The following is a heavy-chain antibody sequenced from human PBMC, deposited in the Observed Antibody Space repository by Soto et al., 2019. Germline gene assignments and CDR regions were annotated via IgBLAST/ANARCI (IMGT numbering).Heavy chain of an antibody. CDR3: ARDGASAGTTWFDT. CDR2: IIPMFGTT. CDR1: GGTLSRHA. D-gene: IGHD6-13*01. V-gene: IGHV1-69*13. J-gene: IGHJ5*02. Sequence: SVKVSCKTSGGTLSRHAIHWVRHATGQGLEWMGGIIPMFGTTNYAQKFKGRVTISADESTSTAYMDLRSLSSDDTAVSYCARDGASAGTTWFDTWGQGTMVTVSS.